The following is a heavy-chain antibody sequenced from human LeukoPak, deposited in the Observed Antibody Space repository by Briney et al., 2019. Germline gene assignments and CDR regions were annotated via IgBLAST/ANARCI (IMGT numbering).Heavy chain of an antibody. D-gene: IGHD6-19*01. CDR2: IKQDGSEK. CDR3: ARGASVVAGSDNALDI. J-gene: IGHJ3*02. CDR1: GFTFSSYE. Sequence: GSLRLSCAASGFTFSSYEMNWVRQAPGKGLEWVANIKQDGSEKYFVDSVKGRFSISRDNAKNSLYLQMNSLRAEDTAVYYCARGASVVAGSDNALDIWGQGTMVTVSS. V-gene: IGHV3-7*01.